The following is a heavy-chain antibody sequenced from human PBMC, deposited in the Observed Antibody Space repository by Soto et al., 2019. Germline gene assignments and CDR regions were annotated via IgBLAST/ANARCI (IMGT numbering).Heavy chain of an antibody. Sequence: VGSLRLSCAASGFTVSRSYMSWVRQAPGKGLEWVSVIYSGGSTYDADSVKGRFTISRDNSKNTLYLQMNSLRAEDTAVYYCARVQFYGVGAFDIWGQGTMVTVSS. CDR2: IYSGGST. D-gene: IGHD4-17*01. V-gene: IGHV3-66*01. CDR1: GFTVSRSY. CDR3: ARVQFYGVGAFDI. J-gene: IGHJ3*02.